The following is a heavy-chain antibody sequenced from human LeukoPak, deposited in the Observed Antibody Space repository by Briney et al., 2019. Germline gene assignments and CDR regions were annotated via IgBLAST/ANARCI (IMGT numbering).Heavy chain of an antibody. CDR3: ARRIAAGEIDY. J-gene: IGHJ4*02. CDR2: MYHSGST. Sequence: SETLSLTCSVSGYSISSAYYWGWIRQPPVKGLEWIGTMYHSGSTNYNPSLKSRVTISVDTSKNQFSLKLSSVTAADTAVYYCARRIAAGEIDYWGQGTLVTVSS. V-gene: IGHV4-38-2*02. CDR1: GYSISSAYY. D-gene: IGHD6-13*01.